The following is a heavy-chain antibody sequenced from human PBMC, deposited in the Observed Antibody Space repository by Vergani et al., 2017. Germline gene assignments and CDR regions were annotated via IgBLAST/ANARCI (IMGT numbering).Heavy chain of an antibody. V-gene: IGHV3-30*18. CDR3: ANLRTAYYYYGMDV. CDR2: ISYDGSNK. D-gene: IGHD1-1*01. J-gene: IGHJ6*02. Sequence: QVQLVESGGGVVQPGRSLRLSCAASGFTFSSYGMHWVRQAPGKGLEWVAVISYDGSNKYYADSVKGRFTISRDNSKNTLYLQMNSLRAEDTAVYYCANLRTAYYYYGMDVWGQGP. CDR1: GFTFSSYG.